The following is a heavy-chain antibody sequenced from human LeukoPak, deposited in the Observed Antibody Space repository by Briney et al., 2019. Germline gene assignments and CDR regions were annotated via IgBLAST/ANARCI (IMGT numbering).Heavy chain of an antibody. CDR3: ARDPYCSGGSCYSGFDY. D-gene: IGHD2-15*01. CDR2: ISSSSSTI. V-gene: IGHV3-48*04. Sequence: GGSLRLSCAASGFTFSSYSMNWVRQAPGKGLEWVSYISSSSSTIYYADSVKGRFTISRDNAKNSLYLQMNSLRAEDTAVYYCARDPYCSGGSCYSGFDYWGQGTLVTVSS. J-gene: IGHJ4*02. CDR1: GFTFSSYS.